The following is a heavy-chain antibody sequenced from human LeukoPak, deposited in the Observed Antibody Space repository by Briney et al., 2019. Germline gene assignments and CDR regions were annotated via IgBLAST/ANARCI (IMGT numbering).Heavy chain of an antibody. Sequence: ASVKVSCKASGYAFTSYGISWVRQAPGQGLEWMGWISAYNGNTNYAQKLQGRVTMTTDTSTSTAYMELRSLRSDDTAVYYCARQRHYYGSGSLCDYWGQGTLVTVSS. CDR3: ARQRHYYGSGSLCDY. V-gene: IGHV1-18*04. J-gene: IGHJ4*02. D-gene: IGHD3-10*01. CDR2: ISAYNGNT. CDR1: GYAFTSYG.